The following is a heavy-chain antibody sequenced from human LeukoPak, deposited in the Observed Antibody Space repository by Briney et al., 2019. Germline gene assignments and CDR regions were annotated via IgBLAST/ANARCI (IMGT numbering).Heavy chain of an antibody. V-gene: IGHV3-48*03. D-gene: IGHD5-18*01. CDR3: ARADWDTAMIDY. CDR1: GFTFSSYE. J-gene: IGHJ4*02. Sequence: GGSLRLSCAASGFTFSSYEMNWVRQAPGKGLEWVSYISSSGSTIYYADSVKGRFTISRDNSKNTLYLQMNSLRAEDTAVYYCARADWDTAMIDYWGQGTLVTVSS. CDR2: ISSSGSTI.